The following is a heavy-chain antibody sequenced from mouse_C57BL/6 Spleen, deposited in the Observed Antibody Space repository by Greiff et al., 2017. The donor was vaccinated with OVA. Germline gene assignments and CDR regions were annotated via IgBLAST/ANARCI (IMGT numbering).Heavy chain of an antibody. CDR2: ISSGSSTI. CDR1: GFTFSDYG. Sequence: EVHLVESGGGLVKPGGSLKLSCAASGFTFSDYGMHWVRQAPEKGLEWVAYISSGSSTIYYADTVKGRFTLSRDNAKNTLFLQMTSLRSEDTAMYYCARVRQEYFDVWGTGTTVTVSS. CDR3: ARVRQEYFDV. V-gene: IGHV5-17*01. D-gene: IGHD1-2*01. J-gene: IGHJ1*03.